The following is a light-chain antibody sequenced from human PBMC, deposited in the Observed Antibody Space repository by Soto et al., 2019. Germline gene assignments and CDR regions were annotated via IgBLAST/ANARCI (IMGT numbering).Light chain of an antibody. CDR3: SSYTSSSTRV. CDR2: DVS. Sequence: QSALTQPASVSGSPGQSITISCTGTSSDVGGYNYVSWYQQHPGKAPKLMIYDVSNRPSGVSNRFSGSKSGNTASLTISGLHAEDEADYYCSSYTSSSTRVFGGGTKLT. V-gene: IGLV2-14*01. J-gene: IGLJ2*01. CDR1: SSDVGGYNY.